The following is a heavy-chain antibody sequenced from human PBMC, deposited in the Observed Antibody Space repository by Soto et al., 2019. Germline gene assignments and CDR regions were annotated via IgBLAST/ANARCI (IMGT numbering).Heavy chain of an antibody. D-gene: IGHD2-2*01. CDR2: ISYDGSNK. CDR3: ARERYCSSTSCFDY. CDR1: GFTFSSYA. V-gene: IGHV3-30-3*01. J-gene: IGHJ4*02. Sequence: QPGGSLRLSCAASGFTFSSYAMHWVRQAPGKGLEWVAVISYDGSNKYYADSVKGRFTISRDNSKNTLYLQMNSLRAEDTAVYYCARERYCSSTSCFDYWGQGTLVTVSS.